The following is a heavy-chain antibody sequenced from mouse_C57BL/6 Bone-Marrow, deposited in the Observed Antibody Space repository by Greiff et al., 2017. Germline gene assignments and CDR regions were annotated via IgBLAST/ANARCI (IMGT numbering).Heavy chain of an antibody. D-gene: IGHD1-1*01. J-gene: IGHJ2*01. CDR3: ARSDGTTGDY. CDR1: GYTFTSYW. Sequence: VQLQQPGTELVKPGASVKLSCTASGYTFTSYWMHWVQQRPGQGLEWIGNINPTNGGTNYNEKFKGKATLTVDKSSSTAYIQLSSLTSEDSAVYYCARSDGTTGDYWGQGTTLTVSS. CDR2: INPTNGGT. V-gene: IGHV1-53*01.